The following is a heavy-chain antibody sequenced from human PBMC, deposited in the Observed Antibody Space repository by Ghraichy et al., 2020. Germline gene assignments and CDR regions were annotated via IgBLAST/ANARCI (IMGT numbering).Heavy chain of an antibody. Sequence: SETLSLTCAVSGYSISSDYYWGWIRQPPGKGLEWLGSISHSGRASYYPSLKSRLTISLDTSQNQFSLHLSSVTAADTAIYYCARDLGHGGDSDFWGQGTLVTVSS. CDR2: ISHSGRA. CDR3: ARDLGHGGDSDF. CDR1: GYSISSDYY. D-gene: IGHD4-23*01. J-gene: IGHJ4*02. V-gene: IGHV4-38-2*02.